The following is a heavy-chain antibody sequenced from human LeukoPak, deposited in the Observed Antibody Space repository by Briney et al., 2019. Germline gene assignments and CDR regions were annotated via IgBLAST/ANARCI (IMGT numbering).Heavy chain of an antibody. CDR3: ARPKCEHDSSGYHCRGAFGI. J-gene: IGHJ3*02. CDR2: IIPILGIA. V-gene: IGHV1-69*04. D-gene: IGHD3-22*01. Sequence: ASVKVSCKASGGTFSSYAISWVRQAPGQGLEWMGRIIPILGIANYAQKFQGRVTITADKSTSTAYMELSSLRSEDTAVYYCARPKCEHDSSGYHCRGAFGIWGQGTMVTVSS. CDR1: GGTFSSYA.